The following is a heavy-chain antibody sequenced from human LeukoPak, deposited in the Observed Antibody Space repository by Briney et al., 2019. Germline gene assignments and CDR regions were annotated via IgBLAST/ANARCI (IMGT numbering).Heavy chain of an antibody. D-gene: IGHD3-22*01. CDR2: ISGSGDST. CDR3: AREAVEGIVVALGY. Sequence: GGSLRLSCAASGFTFSNYAMNWVRQAPGKGLEWVSGISGSGDSTYYAAYVKGRLTVSRDKSNNTLYLQMNSLRAEDTAVYYCAREAVEGIVVALGYWGQGTLVTVSS. J-gene: IGHJ4*02. V-gene: IGHV3-23*01. CDR1: GFTFSNYA.